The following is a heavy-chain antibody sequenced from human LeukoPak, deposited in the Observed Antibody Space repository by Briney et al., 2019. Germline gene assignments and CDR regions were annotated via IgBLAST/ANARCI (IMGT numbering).Heavy chain of an antibody. CDR3: TTLYGSGRFD. V-gene: IGHV3-15*01. CDR1: GITVSNAW. Sequence: KPGGSLRLSCAASGITVSNAWMSWVRQAPGKGLEWVGRIRSKTHGGTTEYTAPVEGRISISRDDSKNTLFLQMNSLKIEDTAIYYCTTLYGSGRFDWGQGTLVTVSS. J-gene: IGHJ4*02. D-gene: IGHD3-10*01. CDR2: IRSKTHGGTT.